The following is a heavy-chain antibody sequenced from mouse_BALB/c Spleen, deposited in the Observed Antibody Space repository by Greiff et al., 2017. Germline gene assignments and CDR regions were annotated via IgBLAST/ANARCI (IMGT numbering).Heavy chain of an antibody. V-gene: IGHV5-12-2*01. CDR3: ARRYYDYDGDAMDY. CDR1: GFTFSSYT. CDR2: ISNGGGST. Sequence: EVKVVESGGGLVQPGGSLKLSCAASGFTFSSYTMSWVRQTPEKRLEWVAYISNGGGSTYYPDTVKGRFTISRDNAKNTLYLQMSSLKSEDTAMYYCARRYYDYDGDAMDYWGQGTSVTVSS. D-gene: IGHD2-4*01. J-gene: IGHJ4*01.